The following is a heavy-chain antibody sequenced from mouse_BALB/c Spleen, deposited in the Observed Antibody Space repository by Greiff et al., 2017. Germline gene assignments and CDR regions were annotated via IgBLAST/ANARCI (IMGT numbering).Heavy chain of an antibody. D-gene: IGHD3-1*01. J-gene: IGHJ4*01. V-gene: IGHV3-2*02. CDR3: ARSSGLYYYAMDY. CDR1: GYSITSDYA. Sequence: VQLKESGPGLVKPSQSLSLTCTVTGYSITSDYAWNWIRQFPGNKLEWMGYISYSGSTSYNPSLKSRISITRDTSKNQFFLQLNSVTTEDTATYYCARSSGLYYYAMDYWGQGTSVTVSS. CDR2: ISYSGST.